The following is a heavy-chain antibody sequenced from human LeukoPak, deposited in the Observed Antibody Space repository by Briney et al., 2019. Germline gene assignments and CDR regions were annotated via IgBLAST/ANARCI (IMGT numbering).Heavy chain of an antibody. D-gene: IGHD3-16*02. J-gene: IGHJ4*02. CDR3: AIVKESGYRPNAFDY. V-gene: IGHV1-24*01. Sequence: ASVKVSCKVSGYTLTELSMHWVRQAPGKGLEWMGGFDPKDGETIYAQKFQGRVTMTEDTSTDTAYMELSSLRSEDTAVYYCAIVKESGYRPNAFDYWGQGTLVTVSS. CDR1: GYTLTELS. CDR2: FDPKDGET.